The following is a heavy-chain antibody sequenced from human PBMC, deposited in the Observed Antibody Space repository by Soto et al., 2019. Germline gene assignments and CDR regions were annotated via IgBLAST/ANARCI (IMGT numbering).Heavy chain of an antibody. CDR2: INSRGENT. D-gene: IGHD6-13*01. CDR1: GFTFNTYD. CDR3: GERSSSSWYDFDY. Sequence: EVQLLESGGGLVQAGGSLRLSCAASGFTFNTYDMTWVRQAPGKGREWLSTINSRGENTYYADSVKGQFTISRDNSKNTLYLQMDSLRAEDTAVYFCGERSSSSWYDFDYWGQRTLVTVSS. J-gene: IGHJ4*02. V-gene: IGHV3-23*01.